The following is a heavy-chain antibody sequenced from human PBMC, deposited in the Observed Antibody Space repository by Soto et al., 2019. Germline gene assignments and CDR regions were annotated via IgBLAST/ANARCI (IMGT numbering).Heavy chain of an antibody. J-gene: IGHJ6*02. Sequence: PGGSLRLSCAASGFTFSSYGMHWVRQAPGKGLEWVAVIWYDGSNKYYADSVKGRFTISRDNSKNTLYLQMNSLRAEDTAVYYCARSSIVVVPAAMLYYYYGMDVWGQGTTVTVSS. CDR3: ARSSIVVVPAAMLYYYYGMDV. CDR2: IWYDGSNK. CDR1: GFTFSSYG. V-gene: IGHV3-33*01. D-gene: IGHD2-2*01.